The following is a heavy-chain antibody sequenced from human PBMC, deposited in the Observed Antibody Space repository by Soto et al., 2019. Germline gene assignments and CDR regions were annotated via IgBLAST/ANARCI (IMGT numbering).Heavy chain of an antibody. D-gene: IGHD2-2*01. J-gene: IGHJ5*02. CDR2: ISGSGGST. CDR1: GFTFSSYA. CDR3: AKDVGRDIVVVPAAIPPSRINWFDP. V-gene: IGHV3-23*01. Sequence: GGSLRLSCAASGFTFSSYAMSWVRQAPGKGLEWVSAISGSGGSTYYADSVKGRFTISRDNSKNTLYLQMNSLRAEDTAVYYCAKDVGRDIVVVPAAIPPSRINWFDPWGQGTLVTVSS.